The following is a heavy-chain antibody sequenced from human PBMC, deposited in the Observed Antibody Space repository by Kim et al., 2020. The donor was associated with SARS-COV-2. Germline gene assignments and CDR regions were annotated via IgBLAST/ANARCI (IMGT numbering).Heavy chain of an antibody. J-gene: IGHJ4*02. V-gene: IGHV4-39*07. CDR1: GGSISSSSYY. Sequence: SETLSLTCTVSGGSISSSSYYWGWIRQPPGKGLEWIGSIYYSGSTYYNPSLKSRVTISVDTSKNQFSLKLSSVTAADTAVYYCARSLGELSLVSNYWGQGTLVTVSS. CDR3: ARSLGELSLVSNY. CDR2: IYYSGST. D-gene: IGHD3-16*02.